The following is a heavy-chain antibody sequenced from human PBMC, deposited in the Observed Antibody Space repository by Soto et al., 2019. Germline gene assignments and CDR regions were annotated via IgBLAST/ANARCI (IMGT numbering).Heavy chain of an antibody. V-gene: IGHV3-30*18. CDR1: GFTFSSYG. CDR2: ISYDGSNK. Sequence: GGSLRLSCAASGFTFSSYGMHWVRQAPGEGLEWAAVISYDGSNKYYADSVKGPFTISRDNSKNTLYLQMNSLRAEDTAVYYWAKDPPYGDYFDYWGQGTLVTVSS. D-gene: IGHD4-17*01. J-gene: IGHJ4*02. CDR3: AKDPPYGDYFDY.